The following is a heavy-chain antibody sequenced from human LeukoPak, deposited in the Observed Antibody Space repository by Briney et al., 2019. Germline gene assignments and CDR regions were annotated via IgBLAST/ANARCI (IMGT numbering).Heavy chain of an antibody. V-gene: IGHV3-23*01. CDR3: ARDPLTGSYGVNWLDP. CDR2: ISGSGGST. D-gene: IGHD1-26*01. CDR1: GFTFSSYA. J-gene: IGHJ5*02. Sequence: GSLRLSCAASGFTFSSYAMSWVRQAPGKGLEWVSAISGSGGSTYYANSVKGRFTISRDNSKNTLYLQMNSLRVEATAIYYCARDPLTGSYGVNWLDPWGQGTLVTVSS.